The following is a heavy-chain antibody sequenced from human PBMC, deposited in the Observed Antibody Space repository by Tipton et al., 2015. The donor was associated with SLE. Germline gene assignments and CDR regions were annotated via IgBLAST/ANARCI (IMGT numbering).Heavy chain of an antibody. CDR1: GGSISSHY. CDR3: ASLYSNWFDP. J-gene: IGHJ5*02. D-gene: IGHD4-11*01. CDR2: IYYSGST. V-gene: IGHV4-59*11. Sequence: LRLSCTVSGGSISSHYWSWIRQPPGKGLEWIGYIYYSGSTNYNPSLKSRVTISVDTSKNQFSLKLSSVTAADTAVYYCASLYSNWFDPWGQGTLVTVSS.